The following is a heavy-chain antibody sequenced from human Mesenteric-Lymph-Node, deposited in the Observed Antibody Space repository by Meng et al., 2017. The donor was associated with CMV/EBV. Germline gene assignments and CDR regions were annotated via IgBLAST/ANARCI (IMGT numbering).Heavy chain of an antibody. D-gene: IGHD5-12*01. J-gene: IGHJ4*02. CDR2: ISGSGGST. Sequence: SCAASGFTFSSYAMSWVRQAPGKGLEWVSAISGSGGSTYYADSVKGRFTISRDNSKNTLYLQMNSLRAEDTAVYYCAKGLVATIIDAYWGQGALVTVSS. CDR3: AKGLVATIIDAY. CDR1: GFTFSSYA. V-gene: IGHV3-23*01.